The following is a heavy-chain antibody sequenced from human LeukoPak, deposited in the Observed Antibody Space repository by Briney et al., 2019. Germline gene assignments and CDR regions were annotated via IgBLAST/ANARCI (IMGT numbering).Heavy chain of an antibody. J-gene: IGHJ6*03. V-gene: IGHV1-8*01. CDR1: GYTFTSYD. CDR2: MNPNSGNT. D-gene: IGHD6-19*01. Sequence: GASVKVSCKASGYTFTSYDINWVRQATGQGLEWMGWMNPNSGNTGYAQKFQGRVTMTRNTSISTAYMELSSLRSEDTAVYYCARVEQWLVQGYDYHMDVWGKGTTVTVSS. CDR3: ARVEQWLVQGYDYHMDV.